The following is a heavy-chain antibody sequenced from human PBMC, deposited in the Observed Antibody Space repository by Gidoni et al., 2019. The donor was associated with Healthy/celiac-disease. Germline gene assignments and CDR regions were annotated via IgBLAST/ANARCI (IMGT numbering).Heavy chain of an antibody. CDR1: GCSISSSSYY. Sequence: QLQLQESGPGLVKPSETLSLTCTVSGCSISSSSYYWGWIRQPPGKGLEWIGSIYYSGSTYYNPSLKSRVTISVDTSKNQFSLKLSSVTAADTAVYYCASTSLSLYFDYWGQGTLVTVSS. CDR2: IYYSGST. J-gene: IGHJ4*02. V-gene: IGHV4-39*01. CDR3: ASTSLSLYFDY.